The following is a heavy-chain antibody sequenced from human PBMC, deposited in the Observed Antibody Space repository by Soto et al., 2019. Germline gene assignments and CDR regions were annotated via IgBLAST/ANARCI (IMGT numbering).Heavy chain of an antibody. CDR3: ARHHGPTTSENWFDP. Sequence: ASVKVSCKASGYTFFTYDISWVRQAPGQGLEWMGWISTYSGDTKYAQKFQGRVTMTTDTPTTTAYLELRSLRSDDTAVYYCARHHGPTTSENWFDPWGQGTLVTVSS. CDR1: GYTFFTYD. V-gene: IGHV1-18*01. CDR2: ISTYSGDT. J-gene: IGHJ5*02. D-gene: IGHD5-12*01.